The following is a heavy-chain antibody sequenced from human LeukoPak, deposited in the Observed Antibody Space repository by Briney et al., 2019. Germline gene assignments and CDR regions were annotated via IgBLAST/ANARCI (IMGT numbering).Heavy chain of an antibody. Sequence: PGGSLRLSCAASGFTFSSYAMSWVRQAPGKGLEWVSAISGSGGSTYYADSVKGRFTISRDNSKNTLYLQMNSLRAEDTAVYYCAKDPPYDYVWGSYRSDRSHFDYWGQGTLVTVSS. D-gene: IGHD3-16*02. CDR2: ISGSGGST. CDR3: AKDPPYDYVWGSYRSDRSHFDY. CDR1: GFTFSSYA. V-gene: IGHV3-23*01. J-gene: IGHJ4*02.